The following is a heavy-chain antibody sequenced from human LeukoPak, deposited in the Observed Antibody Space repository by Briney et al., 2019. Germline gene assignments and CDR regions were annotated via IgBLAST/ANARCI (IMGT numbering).Heavy chain of an antibody. D-gene: IGHD6-19*01. CDR2: IYYSGST. CDR3: AREVAVAGTPYYFDY. V-gene: IGHV4-31*03. CDR1: GGSISSGGYY. Sequence: SQTLSLTCTVSGGSISSGGYYWSWIRQHPGKGLEWIGYIYYSGSTYYNPSLKSRVTISVDTSKNRFSLKLSSVTAADTAVYYRAREVAVAGTPYYFDYWGQGTLVTVSS. J-gene: IGHJ4*02.